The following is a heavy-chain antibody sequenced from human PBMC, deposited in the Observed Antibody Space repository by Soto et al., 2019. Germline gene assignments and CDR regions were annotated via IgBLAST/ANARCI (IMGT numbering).Heavy chain of an antibody. V-gene: IGHV4-30-4*01. J-gene: IGHJ4*02. Sequence: SETLSLTCTFSVVSISSGDYYWSWIRQPPGKGLEWIGYIYYSGSTYYNPSLKSRVTISVDTSKNQFSLKLSSVTAADTAVYYCAREVSYYFDYWGKGPLVTVSS. CDR1: VVSISSGDYY. CDR3: AREVSYYFDY. CDR2: IYYSGST.